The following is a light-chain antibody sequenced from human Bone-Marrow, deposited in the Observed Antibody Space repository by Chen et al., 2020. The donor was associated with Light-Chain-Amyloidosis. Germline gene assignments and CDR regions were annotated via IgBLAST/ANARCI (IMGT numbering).Light chain of an antibody. CDR3: SSYTITNTLV. V-gene: IGLV2-14*01. CDR1: SSDVGGDNH. Sequence: SALTQPASVSGSTGQSITISCTGTSSDVGGDNHVSWYQQHPDKAPKLMIYEVTNRPSWVPDRFSGSKSDNTASLTISGLQTEDEADYFCSSYTITNTLVFGSGTRVTVL. J-gene: IGLJ1*01. CDR2: EVT.